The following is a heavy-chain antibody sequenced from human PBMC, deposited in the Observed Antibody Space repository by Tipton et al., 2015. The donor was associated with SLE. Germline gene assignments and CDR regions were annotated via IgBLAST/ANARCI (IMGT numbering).Heavy chain of an antibody. J-gene: IGHJ4*02. D-gene: IGHD6-25*01. CDR2: IYYSGST. CDR1: GGSVSSGSYY. CDR3: ASGAPAGHFDY. V-gene: IGHV4-61*01. Sequence: TLSLTCTVSGGSVSSGSYYWSWIRQPPGKGLEWIGYIYYSGSTYYNPSLKSRVTISVDTSKNQFSLKLSSVTAADTAVYYCASGAPAGHFDYWGQGTLVTVSS.